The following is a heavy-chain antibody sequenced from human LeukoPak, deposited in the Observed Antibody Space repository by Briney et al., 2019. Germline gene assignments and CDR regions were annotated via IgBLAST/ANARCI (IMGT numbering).Heavy chain of an antibody. CDR2: INPNSGGT. CDR1: GYTFTGYY. J-gene: IGHJ5*02. Sequence: ASVKVSCKASGYTFTGYYMHWVRQAPGQGLEWMGWINPNSGGTNYAQKFQGRVTMTRDTSISTAYMELSRLRSDDTAVYYCARNQDPTVTTVVADTWGQGTLVTV. V-gene: IGHV1-2*02. D-gene: IGHD4-17*01. CDR3: ARNQDPTVTTVVADT.